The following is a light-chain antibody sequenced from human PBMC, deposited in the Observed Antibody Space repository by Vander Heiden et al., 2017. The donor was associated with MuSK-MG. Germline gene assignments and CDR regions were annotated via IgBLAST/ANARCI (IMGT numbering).Light chain of an antibody. CDR2: GAS. CDR3: QQSDSTPLT. V-gene: IGKV1-39*01. Sequence: DPVSITCRASQSISSYLTWYQQKPGKAPNLLIYGASTLKSGVASRFSGSGSGTDFTLTISSMQPEDFAIYYCQQSDSTPLTFGGGTKVEIK. CDR1: QSISSY. J-gene: IGKJ4*02.